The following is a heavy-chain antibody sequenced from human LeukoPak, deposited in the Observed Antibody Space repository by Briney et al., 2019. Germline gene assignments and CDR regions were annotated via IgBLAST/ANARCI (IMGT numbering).Heavy chain of an antibody. D-gene: IGHD2-2*01. CDR3: ARFSRQLTFFDY. Sequence: GGSLRLSFAASGFTVSTYWMSWGSQSPGKWLEWVANIKHDGSEKYYVDSVTDRFTISRDNVKNSLYLQMHSMRAEDTAVYYCARFSRQLTFFDYWGQGTLVTVSS. CDR2: IKHDGSEK. J-gene: IGHJ4*02. CDR1: GFTVSTYW. V-gene: IGHV3-7*04.